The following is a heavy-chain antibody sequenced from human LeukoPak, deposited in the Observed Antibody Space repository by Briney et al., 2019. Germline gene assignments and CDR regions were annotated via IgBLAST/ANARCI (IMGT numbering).Heavy chain of an antibody. J-gene: IGHJ4*02. V-gene: IGHV4-39*01. CDR2: IYYSGST. D-gene: IGHD3-16*01. Sequence: SETLSLTCTVSGGSISSSYYYWGWIRQPPGKGLEWIGSIYYSGSTYYNPSLKSRVTISVDTSKNQFSLKLSSVTAADTAVYYCARHRYASPDRGIPAYPPDYWGQGTLVTVSS. CDR1: GGSISSSYYY. CDR3: ARHRYASPDRGIPAYPPDY.